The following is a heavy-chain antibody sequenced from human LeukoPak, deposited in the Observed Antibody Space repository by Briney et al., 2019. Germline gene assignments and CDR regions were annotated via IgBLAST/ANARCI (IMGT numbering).Heavy chain of an antibody. CDR2: ISSSSSYT. CDR3: AREQRAAGTSFDY. D-gene: IGHD6-13*01. J-gene: IGHJ4*02. V-gene: IGHV3-11*06. Sequence: GGSLRLSCAASGFTFSSYTMSWIRQAPGKGLEWASYISSSSSYTNYADSVKGRFTISRDNAKNSLYLQMNSLRAEDTAVYYCAREQRAAGTSFDYWGQGTLVTVSS. CDR1: GFTFSSYT.